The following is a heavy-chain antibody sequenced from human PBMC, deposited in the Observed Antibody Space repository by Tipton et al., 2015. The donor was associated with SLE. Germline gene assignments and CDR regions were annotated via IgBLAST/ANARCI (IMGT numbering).Heavy chain of an antibody. CDR3: ARCIVVVPAAYYDMDV. CDR2: IYYSGST. J-gene: IGHJ6*02. Sequence: TLSLTCTVSGGSISSGSYYWSWIRQPPGKGLEWIGSIYYSGSTYYNPSLKSRVTISVDTSKNQFSLKLSSVTAADTAVYYCARCIVVVPAAYYDMDVWGQGTTVTVSS. V-gene: IGHV4-39*07. CDR1: GGSISSGSYY. D-gene: IGHD2-2*01.